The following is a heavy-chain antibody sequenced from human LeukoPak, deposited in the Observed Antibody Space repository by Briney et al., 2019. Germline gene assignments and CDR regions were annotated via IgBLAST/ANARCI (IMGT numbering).Heavy chain of an antibody. Sequence: GGSLRLSCAASGFTFSSYEMNWVRQAPGKGLEWVSYISSSGSTIYYADSVKGRFTISRDNAKNSLYLQMNSLRAEDTAVYYCASSPNYDYVWGSYRPDEGFDYWGQGTLVTVSS. V-gene: IGHV3-48*03. J-gene: IGHJ4*02. CDR2: ISSSGSTI. D-gene: IGHD3-16*02. CDR1: GFTFSSYE. CDR3: ASSPNYDYVWGSYRPDEGFDY.